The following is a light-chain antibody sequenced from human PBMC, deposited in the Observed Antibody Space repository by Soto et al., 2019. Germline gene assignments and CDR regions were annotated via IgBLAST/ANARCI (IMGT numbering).Light chain of an antibody. CDR2: GAS. CDR1: QSINND. Sequence: EIVMTQSPGTLSVSPGERATLSCRASQSINNDLAWYQQKPGQAPRLLVYGASTRATGIPARFSGSGSGTEFTLTISSLQSEDSAVYYCQQYNNWPFTFGPGTKVDIK. V-gene: IGKV3-15*01. CDR3: QQYNNWPFT. J-gene: IGKJ3*01.